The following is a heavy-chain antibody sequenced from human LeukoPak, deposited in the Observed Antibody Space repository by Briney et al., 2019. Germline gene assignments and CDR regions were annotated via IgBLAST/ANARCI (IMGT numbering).Heavy chain of an antibody. CDR1: GYSISSGYY. CDR3: ASLAGIAVAGTRLSAFDI. Sequence: SETLSLTCAVSGYSISSGYYWGWIRQPPGKGLEWIGSIYQSGSTYYNPSLKSRVTISVDTSKNQFSLKLSSVTAADTAVYYCASLAGIAVAGTRLSAFDIWGQGTMVTVSS. V-gene: IGHV4-38-2*01. J-gene: IGHJ3*02. CDR2: IYQSGST. D-gene: IGHD6-19*01.